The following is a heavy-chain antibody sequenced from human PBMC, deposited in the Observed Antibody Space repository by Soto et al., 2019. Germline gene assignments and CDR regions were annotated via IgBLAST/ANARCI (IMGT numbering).Heavy chain of an antibody. V-gene: IGHV3-23*01. Sequence: EVQLLESGGDLIQPGGSLRLSCAASGFTFNIYAMAWVRQAPGKGLEWVSAISRYGDFTYYADSVEGRFTISRDNSKNTLYLQMNSLRAEDTALYYCAKDRYLDHDSRGYLFDNWGQGTLGTVSS. CDR2: ISRYGDFT. D-gene: IGHD3-22*01. CDR3: AKDRYLDHDSRGYLFDN. CDR1: GFTFNIYA. J-gene: IGHJ4*02.